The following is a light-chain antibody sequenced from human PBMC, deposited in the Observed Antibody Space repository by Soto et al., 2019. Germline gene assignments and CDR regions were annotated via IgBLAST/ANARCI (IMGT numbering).Light chain of an antibody. V-gene: IGLV1-51*01. CDR3: GTWDTSLRVFYV. CDR2: DNY. CDR1: SSNIGNNY. Sequence: QSVLTQPPSVSAAPGQNVTISCSGTSSNIGNNYVSWYQHLSGTAPRMLIYDNYKRPSGIPDRFSGFKSGTSATLGITGLQTGDEADYYCGTWDTSLRVFYVFGSGTKVTVL. J-gene: IGLJ1*01.